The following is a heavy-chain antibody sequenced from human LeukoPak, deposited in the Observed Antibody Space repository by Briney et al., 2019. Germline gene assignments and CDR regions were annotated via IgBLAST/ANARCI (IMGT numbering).Heavy chain of an antibody. J-gene: IGHJ5*02. CDR2: INHSGST. D-gene: IGHD2-2*01. V-gene: IGHV4-34*01. CDR1: GGSFSGYY. Sequence: SETLSLTCAVYGGSFSGYYWSWIRQPPGKGLEWIGEINHSGSTNYNPSLKSRVTISVDTSKNQFSLKLSSVTAADTAVYYCARGRLDGDIVVVPAAKNWFDPWGQGTLVTVSS. CDR3: ARGRLDGDIVVVPAAKNWFDP.